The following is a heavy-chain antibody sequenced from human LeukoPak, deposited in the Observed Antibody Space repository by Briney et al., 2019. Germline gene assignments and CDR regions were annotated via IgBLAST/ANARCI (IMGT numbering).Heavy chain of an antibody. CDR1: VFTFSNYG. CDR2: ISGSGCNT. D-gene: IGHD4-17*01. Sequence: GGSLTLSCAASVFTFSNYGMTGLRQAPGKGLECVSAISGSGCNTYYADSVKGRFTISRDNSINTLYLQLNGLRGEDTAVYYCANRGNYGDGSYYYYTLHVWGQGTTVTVSS. CDR3: ANRGNYGDGSYYYYTLHV. J-gene: IGHJ6*01. V-gene: IGHV3-23*01.